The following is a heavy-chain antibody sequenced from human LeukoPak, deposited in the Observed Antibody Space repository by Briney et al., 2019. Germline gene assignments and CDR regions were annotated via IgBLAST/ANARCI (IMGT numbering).Heavy chain of an antibody. D-gene: IGHD3-3*01. CDR1: GGSFSGYY. V-gene: IGHV4-34*01. CDR2: INHSGST. CDR3: ARGGTIFGVVILSFGSGRTYNWFDP. Sequence: SETLSLTCAVYGGSFSGYYWSWIRQPPGKGLEWIGEINHSGSTNYNPSLKSRVTISVDTSKNQFSLKLSSVTAADTAVYYCARGGTIFGVVILSFGSGRTYNWFDPWGQGTLVTVSS. J-gene: IGHJ5*02.